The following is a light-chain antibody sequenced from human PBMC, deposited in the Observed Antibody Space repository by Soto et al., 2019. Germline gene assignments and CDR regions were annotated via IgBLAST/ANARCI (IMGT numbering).Light chain of an antibody. J-gene: IGKJ4*01. Sequence: EVVLTQSPGTLSLSPGESATLSCRASQSVSSSIAWYQQKPGQAPRLLIFYASNRATGITARFSGSGSETDFTLTISILEHEDFAVYYCQQRGRWPPLTFGGGTKVEIK. CDR2: YAS. CDR3: QQRGRWPPLT. CDR1: QSVSSS. V-gene: IGKV3-11*01.